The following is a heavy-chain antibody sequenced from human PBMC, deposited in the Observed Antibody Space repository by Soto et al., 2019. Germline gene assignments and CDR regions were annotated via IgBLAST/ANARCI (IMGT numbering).Heavy chain of an antibody. CDR3: ARLRIATNNYKWFDP. CDR2: IYVTGAV. D-gene: IGHD2-21*01. V-gene: IGHV4-31*03. CDR1: GAALNSGNYY. J-gene: IGHJ5*02. Sequence: SETLSLTCSVSGAALNSGNYYWSWIRQVPGKGLEWIGHIYVTGAVDYNPSLRDRITISQDTSERQFSLNLRLVTTADTAVYYCARLRIATNNYKWFDPWGQGTLVTVSS.